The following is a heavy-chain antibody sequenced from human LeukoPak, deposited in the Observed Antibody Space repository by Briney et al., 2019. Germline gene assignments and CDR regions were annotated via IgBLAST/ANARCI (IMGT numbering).Heavy chain of an antibody. CDR1: GFTFSSYA. CDR3: AKDRKGSGWYYYYYYKDV. D-gene: IGHD6-19*01. J-gene: IGHJ6*03. V-gene: IGHV3-23*01. CDR2: ISGSGGTT. Sequence: GGSLRLSCAASGFTFSSYAMSWVRQAPGKGLEWVSGISGSGGTTYYADSVKGRFTISRDNSKNTLYLQMNSLRAEDTAVYYCAKDRKGSGWYYYYYYKDVWGKGTTVTVSS.